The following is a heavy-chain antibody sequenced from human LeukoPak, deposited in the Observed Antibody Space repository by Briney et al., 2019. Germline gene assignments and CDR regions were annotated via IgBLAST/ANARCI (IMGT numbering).Heavy chain of an antibody. Sequence: GGSLRLSCAASGFTFSSYAMSWVRQAPGKGLEWVAVISYDGSNKYYADSVKGRFTISRDNSKNTLYLQMNSLRAEDTAVYYCARPVATTGYYGMDVWGQGTTVTVSS. CDR3: ARPVATTGYYGMDV. J-gene: IGHJ6*02. CDR1: GFTFSSYA. CDR2: ISYDGSNK. D-gene: IGHD4-17*01. V-gene: IGHV3-30-3*01.